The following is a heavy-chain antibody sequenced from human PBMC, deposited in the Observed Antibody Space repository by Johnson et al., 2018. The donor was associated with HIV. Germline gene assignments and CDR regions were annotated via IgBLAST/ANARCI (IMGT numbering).Heavy chain of an antibody. CDR3: AKSPGKDHGGKSGAFDI. CDR1: GFTFDDYG. V-gene: IGHV3-20*04. Sequence: VQLVESGGGVVRPGGSLRLSCAASGFTFDDYGMTWVRQVPGKGLEWVSGINWNGGSTGYGDSVKGRFTISRDNAKNSLYLQMNSLRVEDTAVYYCAKSPGKDHGGKSGAFDIWGQGTMVTVSS. CDR2: INWNGGST. D-gene: IGHD4-23*01. J-gene: IGHJ3*02.